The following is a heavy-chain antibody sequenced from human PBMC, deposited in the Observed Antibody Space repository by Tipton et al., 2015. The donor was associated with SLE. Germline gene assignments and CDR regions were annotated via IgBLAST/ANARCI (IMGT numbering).Heavy chain of an antibody. CDR3: ARRLAAAGAHFDY. CDR2: IYYTGST. Sequence: TLSLTCAVYGGSFSGYFWSWIRQPPGKGLEWIGSIYYTGSTYYNPSLKSRVTISVDTSKNQFSLKLSSVTAADTAVYYCARRLAAAGAHFDYWGQGTLVTVSS. CDR1: GGSFSGYF. V-gene: IGHV4-34*01. D-gene: IGHD6-13*01. J-gene: IGHJ4*02.